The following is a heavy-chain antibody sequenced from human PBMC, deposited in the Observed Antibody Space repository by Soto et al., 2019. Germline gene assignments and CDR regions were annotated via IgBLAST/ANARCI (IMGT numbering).Heavy chain of an antibody. Sequence: EVHLVESGGNLVQPGGSLRLSCAASGFTFSTYEFNWVRQAPGRGLEWISYISVSGNIIKYADSVKGRFTISRDNAENSLHLQVSSLRVDDTALYFCVRDTMRASAAASLDYWGQGTQVIVSS. CDR2: ISVSGNII. V-gene: IGHV3-48*03. CDR3: VRDTMRASAAASLDY. D-gene: IGHD6-13*01. J-gene: IGHJ4*02. CDR1: GFTFSTYE.